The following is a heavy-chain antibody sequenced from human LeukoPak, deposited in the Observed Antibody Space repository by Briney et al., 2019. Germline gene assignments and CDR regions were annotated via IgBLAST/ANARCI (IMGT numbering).Heavy chain of an antibody. CDR2: IYPGDSDT. V-gene: IGHV5-51*01. CDR3: ARLSGRVVCSAGSCYIDS. CDR1: GYRFTSDW. J-gene: IGHJ4*02. D-gene: IGHD2-15*01. Sequence: GESLKISCQGSGYRFTSDWIGWVRQMPGKGLEWMGIIYPGDSDTRYSQSFQGQVTISADKSVNTAYLQWSSLKASDTAMYYCARLSGRVVCSAGSCYIDSWGQGTLVTVSS.